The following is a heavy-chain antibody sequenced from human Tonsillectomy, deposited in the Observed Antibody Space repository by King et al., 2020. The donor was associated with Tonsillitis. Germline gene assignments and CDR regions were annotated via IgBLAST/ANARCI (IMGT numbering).Heavy chain of an antibody. CDR1: GGTFSSYA. CDR2: IITKFDRA. V-gene: IGHV1-69*01. CDR3: AKDRGGYVHNWFDP. D-gene: IGHD5-12*01. Sequence: VQLVQSGAEVKRPGSSVKVSCKASGGTFSSYAISWVRQAPGQGLEWMGGIITKFDRANHAQKFQGRLMITADESTSTAYMELSSLRSEDTAVSYCAKDRGGYVHNWFDPWGQGTLVTVSS. J-gene: IGHJ5*02.